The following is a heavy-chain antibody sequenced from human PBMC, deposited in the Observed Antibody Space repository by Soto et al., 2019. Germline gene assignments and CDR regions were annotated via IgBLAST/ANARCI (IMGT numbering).Heavy chain of an antibody. CDR1: GFTFSSYA. D-gene: IGHD6-13*01. V-gene: IGHV3-23*01. Sequence: GGSLRLSCAASGFTFSSYAMSWVRQAPGKGLEWVSAISGSGGSTYYADSVKGRFTISRDNSKNTLYLQMNSLRAEDTAVYYCAKNLYSSSWYNWFDPWGQGTLVTVSS. J-gene: IGHJ5*02. CDR3: AKNLYSSSWYNWFDP. CDR2: ISGSGGST.